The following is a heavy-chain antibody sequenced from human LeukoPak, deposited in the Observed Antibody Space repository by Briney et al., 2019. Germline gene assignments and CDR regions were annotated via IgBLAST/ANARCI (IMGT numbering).Heavy chain of an antibody. CDR3: AERGVTGNFLDP. D-gene: IGHD2-21*02. CDR2: VSGAGGNT. Sequence: PGGSLRLSCAASGFTFSNFAMSWVRQAPGKGLEWVSAVSGAGGNTYYADSVKGRVTISRDNANNTVYLQMNSLRAEDTGVYYCAERGVTGNFLDPWGQGTLVTVSS. CDR1: GFTFSNFA. V-gene: IGHV3-23*01. J-gene: IGHJ5*02.